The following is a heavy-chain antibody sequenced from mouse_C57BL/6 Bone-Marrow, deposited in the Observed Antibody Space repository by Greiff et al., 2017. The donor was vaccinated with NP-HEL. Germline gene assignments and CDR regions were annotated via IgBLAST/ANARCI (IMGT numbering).Heavy chain of an antibody. V-gene: IGHV5-12*01. D-gene: IGHD3-3*01. Sequence: EVKLVESGGGLVQPGGSLKLSCAASGFTFSDYYMYWVRQTPEKRLEWVAYISNGGGRTYYPDTVKGRFTISRDNAKNTLYLQMSRLKSEDTAMYYCARRGRKDYYAMDYWGQGTSVTVSS. CDR2: ISNGGGRT. J-gene: IGHJ4*01. CDR3: ARRGRKDYYAMDY. CDR1: GFTFSDYY.